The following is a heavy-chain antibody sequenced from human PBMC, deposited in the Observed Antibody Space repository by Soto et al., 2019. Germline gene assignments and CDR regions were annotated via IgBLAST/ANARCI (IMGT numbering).Heavy chain of an antibody. Sequence: ASVKVSCKASGYTYISYGISWVRQAPGQGLEWMGWISAYNGNTNYAQKFKGRVTMTTDISTSTAYMELRSLTSDDTAVYYCARVIGVYYGMDVWGQGTTVTFYS. CDR2: ISAYNGNT. J-gene: IGHJ6*02. V-gene: IGHV1-18*04. CDR3: ARVIGVYYGMDV. D-gene: IGHD3-16*02. CDR1: GYTYISYG.